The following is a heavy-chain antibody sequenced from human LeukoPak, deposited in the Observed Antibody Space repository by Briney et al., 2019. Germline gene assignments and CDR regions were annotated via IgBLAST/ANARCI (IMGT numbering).Heavy chain of an antibody. Sequence: PGRSLRLSCAASGFTFSSYAMHWVRQAPGKGLEWVAVISYDGSNKYYADSVKGRFTISRDNSKNTLYLQVNSLRAEDTAVYYCARDVSAVLGGGYFGYWGQGTLVTVSS. D-gene: IGHD2-8*02. V-gene: IGHV3-30-3*01. CDR2: ISYDGSNK. CDR1: GFTFSSYA. J-gene: IGHJ4*02. CDR3: ARDVSAVLGGGYFGY.